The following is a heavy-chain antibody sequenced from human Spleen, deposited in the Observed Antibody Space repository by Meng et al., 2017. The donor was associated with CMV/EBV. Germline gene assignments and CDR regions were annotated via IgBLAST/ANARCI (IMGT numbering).Heavy chain of an antibody. Sequence: SETLSLTCTVSGGSISSYYWSWIQQPPGKGLEWIGYIYYSGSTNYNPSLKSRVTISVDTSKNQLSLKLSSVTAADTAVYYCARFRGGTSPLDYWGQGTLVTVSS. CDR1: GGSISSYY. D-gene: IGHD3-10*01. CDR2: IYYSGST. V-gene: IGHV4-59*01. J-gene: IGHJ4*02. CDR3: ARFRGGTSPLDY.